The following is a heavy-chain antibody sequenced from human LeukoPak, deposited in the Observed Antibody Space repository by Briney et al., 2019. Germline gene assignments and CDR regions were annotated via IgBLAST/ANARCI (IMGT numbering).Heavy chain of an antibody. V-gene: IGHV4-34*01. CDR2: INHSGST. D-gene: IGHD3-10*01. CDR1: GGSFSGYY. Sequence: SETLSLTCAVYGGSFSGYYWSWIRQPPGKGLEWIGEINHSGSTNYNPSLKSRVTISVDTSKNQFSLKLSSVTAADTAVYYCARVYYYGSGSYYNVNAFDIWGQGTMVTVSS. CDR3: ARVYYYGSGSYYNVNAFDI. J-gene: IGHJ3*02.